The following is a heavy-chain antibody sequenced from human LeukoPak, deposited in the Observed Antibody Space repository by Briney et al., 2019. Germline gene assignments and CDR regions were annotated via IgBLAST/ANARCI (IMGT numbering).Heavy chain of an antibody. D-gene: IGHD4-17*01. V-gene: IGHV4-39*07. CDR2: IYSNGNT. CDR3: ARSATVTTGYFDY. J-gene: IGHJ4*02. Sequence: PSETLSLTCSVSGGSISSSGHYWGWIRQSPEKGLDWIGSIYSNGNTYYNPSVKSRVTISVDTSKNRFSLKLTSVTAAETAVYYCARSATVTTGYFDYWGQGALVTVSS. CDR1: GGSISSSGHY.